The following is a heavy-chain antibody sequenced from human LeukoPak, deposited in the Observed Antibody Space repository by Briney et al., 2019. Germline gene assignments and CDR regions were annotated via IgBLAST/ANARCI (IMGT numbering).Heavy chain of an antibody. CDR2: IDPSDSYT. Sequence: GESLKISCKGSRYSFTSYWISWVRQMPGKGLEWMGRIDPSDSYTNYSPSFQGHVTISADKSISTAYLQWSSLKASDTAMYYCARHGSGYCSGGSCYHYYYGMDVWGKGTTVTVSS. J-gene: IGHJ6*04. D-gene: IGHD2-15*01. V-gene: IGHV5-10-1*01. CDR1: RYSFTSYW. CDR3: ARHGSGYCSGGSCYHYYYGMDV.